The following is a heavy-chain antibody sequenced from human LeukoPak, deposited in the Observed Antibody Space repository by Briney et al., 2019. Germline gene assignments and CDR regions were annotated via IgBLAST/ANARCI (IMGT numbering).Heavy chain of an antibody. D-gene: IGHD3-10*01. Sequence: SEALSLTCTVSVGSMGNYYWSGVRQSPGEGVEWIGLIYYSGSTDYNPSLKRRGPISLDTSRNQMSLKLRSVSAADTAVYYCARGDVVLWFGELRLRSFHFWGQGTLVTVSS. V-gene: IGHV4-59*01. CDR1: VGSMGNYY. CDR3: ARGDVVLWFGELRLRSFHF. CDR2: IYYSGST. J-gene: IGHJ4*02.